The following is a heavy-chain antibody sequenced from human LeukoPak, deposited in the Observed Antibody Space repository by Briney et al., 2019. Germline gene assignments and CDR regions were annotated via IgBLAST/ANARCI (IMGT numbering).Heavy chain of an antibody. Sequence: GGSLRLSCAASGFTFSSYEMNWVRQAPGKGLEWVSYISSSGSTIYYADSVKGRFTSSRDNAKNSLYLQMNSLRAEDTAVYYCARVGGDYDILTGYGAFDIWGQGTMVTVSS. CDR1: GFTFSSYE. D-gene: IGHD3-9*01. CDR2: ISSSGSTI. V-gene: IGHV3-48*03. J-gene: IGHJ3*02. CDR3: ARVGGDYDILTGYGAFDI.